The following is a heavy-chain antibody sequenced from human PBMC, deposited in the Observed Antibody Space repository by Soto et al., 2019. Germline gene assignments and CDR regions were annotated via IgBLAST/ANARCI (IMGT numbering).Heavy chain of an antibody. J-gene: IGHJ6*02. D-gene: IGHD6-6*01. CDR1: GFSVISSGVA. Sequence: QITLKESGPTQVRTTQTLTLTFTVSGFSVISSGVAVSWMRQSPGETLEWLALIYWDYDERYSPSLKTRLTIPKDTSKNQVLLTMTNVGPVDTGTYYCVYGSSSRHHAADVWGQGTPVTVSS. CDR3: VYGSSSRHHAADV. CDR2: IYWDYDE. V-gene: IGHV2-5*04.